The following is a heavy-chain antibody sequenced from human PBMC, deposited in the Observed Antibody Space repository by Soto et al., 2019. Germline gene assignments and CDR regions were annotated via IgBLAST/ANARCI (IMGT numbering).Heavy chain of an antibody. CDR2: IYWDDDK. CDR1: GFSLGTYGVG. D-gene: IGHD1-26*01. Sequence: QITLNESGPTLVKPTQTLTLTCTFSGFSLGTYGVGVGWIRQPPGKALEWLALIYWDDDKRYSPSLKSRLTTPTDTSKSPVFLTLANMDRVDTATYYCAHRGGGIVDWYFDLWGRGTPVIVSS. V-gene: IGHV2-5*02. J-gene: IGHJ2*01. CDR3: AHRGGGIVDWYFDL.